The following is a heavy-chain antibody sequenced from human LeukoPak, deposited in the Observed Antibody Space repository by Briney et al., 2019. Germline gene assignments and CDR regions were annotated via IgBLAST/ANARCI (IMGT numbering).Heavy chain of an antibody. J-gene: IGHJ4*02. Sequence: ASVKVSCKVSGYTLTELSMHWVRQAPGKGLEWMGGSDPEDGETIYAQKFQGRVTMTEDTSTDTAYMELSSLRSEDTAVYYCATGGPQMALGYPRQFDYWGQGTLVSVSS. D-gene: IGHD6-13*01. CDR3: ATGGPQMALGYPRQFDY. CDR2: SDPEDGET. CDR1: GYTLTELS. V-gene: IGHV1-24*01.